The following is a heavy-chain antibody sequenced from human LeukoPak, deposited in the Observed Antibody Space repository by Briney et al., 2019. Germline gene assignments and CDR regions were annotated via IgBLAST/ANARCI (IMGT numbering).Heavy chain of an antibody. CDR1: GGSISSGNYY. Sequence: SQTLSLTCTVSGGSISSGNYYWSWIRQPPGKGLKWIGYIYYSGSTYYNPSLKGRVTISIDTSKNQFSLKLSPVTAADTAVYYCAINSSSDWFDPWGQGTLVTVSS. D-gene: IGHD6-6*01. CDR3: AINSSSDWFDP. V-gene: IGHV4-30-4*08. J-gene: IGHJ5*02. CDR2: IYYSGST.